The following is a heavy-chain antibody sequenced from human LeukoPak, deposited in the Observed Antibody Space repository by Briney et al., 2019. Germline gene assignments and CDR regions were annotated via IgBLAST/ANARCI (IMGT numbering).Heavy chain of an antibody. Sequence: SETLSLTCTVSGGSISSYYWSWIRQPPGKGLEWIGYIYYSGSTNYNPSLKSRVTISVDTSKNQFSLKLSSVTAADTAVYYCARNGDGDYVNYWGQGTLVTVSS. J-gene: IGHJ4*02. CDR3: ARNGDGDYVNY. CDR1: GGSISSYY. D-gene: IGHD4-17*01. CDR2: IYYSGST. V-gene: IGHV4-59*01.